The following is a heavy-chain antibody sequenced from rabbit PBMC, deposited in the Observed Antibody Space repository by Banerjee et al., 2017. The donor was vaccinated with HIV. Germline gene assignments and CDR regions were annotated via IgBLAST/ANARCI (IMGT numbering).Heavy chain of an antibody. D-gene: IGHD2-1*01. CDR2: IYAGSGST. CDR3: ARFASLNDL. Sequence: QEQLEESGGDLVKPGASLTLTCTASGFSFSSSYYMCWVRRAPGKGLEWIGCIYAGSGSTDYASWAKGRFTISKTSSTTVTLQMTSLTAADTATYFCARFASLNDLWGQGTLVTVS. J-gene: IGHJ3*01. CDR1: GFSFSSSYY. V-gene: IGHV1S45*01.